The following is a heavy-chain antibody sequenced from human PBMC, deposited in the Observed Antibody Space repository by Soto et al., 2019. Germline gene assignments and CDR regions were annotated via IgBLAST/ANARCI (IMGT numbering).Heavy chain of an antibody. J-gene: IGHJ6*02. CDR3: ARVESTVRRYYYYYYGMDV. CDR2: MNPNSGNT. D-gene: IGHD2-2*01. Sequence: ASVKVSCKASGYTFTSYDINWVRQATGQGLEWMGWMNPNSGNTGYAQKFQGRVTMTRSTSISTAYMELSSLRSEDTAVYYCARVESTVRRYYYYYYGMDVWGQGTTVTVSS. V-gene: IGHV1-8*01. CDR1: GYTFTSYD.